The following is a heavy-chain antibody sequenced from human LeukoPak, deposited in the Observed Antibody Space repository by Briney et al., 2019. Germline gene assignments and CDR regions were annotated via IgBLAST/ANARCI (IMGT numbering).Heavy chain of an antibody. CDR3: AREGIVVVPAANWFDP. CDR1: GGSVSSGSYY. J-gene: IGHJ5*02. Sequence: SETLSLTCTVSGGSVSSGSYYWSWIRQPPGKGLEWIGYIYYSGSTNYNPSLKSRVTISVDTSENQFSLKLSSVTAADTAVYYCAREGIVVVPAANWFDPWGQGTLVTVSS. CDR2: IYYSGST. D-gene: IGHD2-2*01. V-gene: IGHV4-61*01.